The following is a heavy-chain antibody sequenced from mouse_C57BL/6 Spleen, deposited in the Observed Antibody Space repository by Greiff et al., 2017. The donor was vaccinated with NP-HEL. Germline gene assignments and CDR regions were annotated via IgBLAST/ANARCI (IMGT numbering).Heavy chain of an antibody. Sequence: EVKLVESGGGLVKPGGSLKLSCAASGFTFSSYAMSWVRQTPEKRLEWVATISDGGSYTYYPDNVKGRFTISRDTAKNNLYLQMSHLKSEDTAMYYCARGRDGYSSRFDYWGQGTTLTVSS. J-gene: IGHJ2*01. CDR3: ARGRDGYSSRFDY. D-gene: IGHD2-3*01. CDR2: ISDGGSYT. V-gene: IGHV5-4*03. CDR1: GFTFSSYA.